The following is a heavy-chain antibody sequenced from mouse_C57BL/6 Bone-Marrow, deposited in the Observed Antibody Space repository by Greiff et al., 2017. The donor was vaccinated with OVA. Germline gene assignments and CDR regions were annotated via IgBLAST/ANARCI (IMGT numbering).Heavy chain of an antibody. D-gene: IGHD2-4*01. CDR2: IDPENGDT. V-gene: IGHV14-4*01. Sequence: EVQLQQSGAELVRPGASVKLSCTASGFNITDDYMHWVKQRPEQGLEWIGWIDPENGDTEYASKFQGKATITADTSSNTAYLQLSSLTSEDTAVYYCTTYDYGGAYWGQGTLVTVSA. CDR1: GFNITDDY. CDR3: TTYDYGGAY. J-gene: IGHJ3*01.